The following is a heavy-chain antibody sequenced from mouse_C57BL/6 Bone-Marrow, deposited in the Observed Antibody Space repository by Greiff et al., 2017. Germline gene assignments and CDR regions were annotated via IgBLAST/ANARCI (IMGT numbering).Heavy chain of an antibody. Sequence: VQLQQPGAELVMPGASVKLSCKASGYTFTSYWMNWVKQRPGQGLEWIGEIDPSDGYTNYNQKFKGKATLTVDKSSSTAYMPLSSLTSEDYAVYDGATCQLRLRRFADWGKGTLVTVSA. D-gene: IGHD3-2*02. CDR2: IDPSDGYT. V-gene: IGHV1-69*01. J-gene: IGHJ3*01. CDR1: GYTFTSYW. CDR3: ATCQLRLRRFAD.